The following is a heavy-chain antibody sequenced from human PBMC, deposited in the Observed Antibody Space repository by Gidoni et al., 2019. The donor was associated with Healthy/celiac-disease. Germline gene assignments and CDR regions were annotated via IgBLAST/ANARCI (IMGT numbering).Heavy chain of an antibody. CDR3: ARGSTSYYYGSGSYYFDY. D-gene: IGHD3-10*01. CDR2: INHSGST. J-gene: IGHJ4*02. Sequence: QVQLQQWGAGLLKPSETLSLTCAVYGGSFSGYYWSWIRQPPGKGLEWIGEINHSGSTNYNPSLKSRVTISVDTSKNQFSLKLSSVTAADTAVYYCARGSTSYYYGSGSYYFDYWGQGTLVTVSS. V-gene: IGHV4-34*01. CDR1: GGSFSGYY.